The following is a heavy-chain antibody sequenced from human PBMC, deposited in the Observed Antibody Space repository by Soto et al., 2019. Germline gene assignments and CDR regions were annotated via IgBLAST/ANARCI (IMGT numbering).Heavy chain of an antibody. D-gene: IGHD6-13*01. CDR1: GFTFSNFV. J-gene: IGHJ4*02. CDR2: TSYDGKNK. V-gene: IGHV3-30*04. CDR3: ARERAIAATGIFYY. Sequence: QVQLVESGGGVVQPGGSLRLSCEASGFTFSNFVMHWVRQAPGKGLEWVAATSYDGKNKDHADSVKGRFTISRDNSKNTLYLQMNSRRHEDTAVYFCARERAIAATGIFYYWGQGTLVTVSS.